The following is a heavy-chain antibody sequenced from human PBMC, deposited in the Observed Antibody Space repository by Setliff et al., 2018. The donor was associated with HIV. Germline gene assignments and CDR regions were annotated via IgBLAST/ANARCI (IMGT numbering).Heavy chain of an antibody. CDR2: INPRSGVT. CDR1: GYTFSDHY. V-gene: IGHV1-2*02. D-gene: IGHD3-3*02. Sequence: PSVKVSCKSSGYTFSDHYIHWVRQAPGQGLQWMGWINPRSGVTKYAQKFQGRFIMTTDTTINTLYMELERLTSDDTALYYCARDSGTNDHFLSPYYGALDFWGLGTLVTVSS. J-gene: IGHJ4*02. CDR3: ARDSGTNDHFLSPYYGALDF.